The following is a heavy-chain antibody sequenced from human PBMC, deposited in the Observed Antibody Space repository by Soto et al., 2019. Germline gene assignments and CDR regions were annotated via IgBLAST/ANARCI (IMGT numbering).Heavy chain of an antibody. J-gene: IGHJ4*02. V-gene: IGHV1-2*02. D-gene: IGHD3-16*01. CDR1: GYTFTGHY. CDR3: ARLGSYYDGSSYPF. CDR2: INHNGGAT. Sequence: ASVKVSCKASGYTFTGHYLHWVRQAPGQRFEWLGWINHNGGATKYARKFQGRISLTGDTSTTTAYLELNRLRSDDTAVYFCARLGSYYDGSSYPFWGQGTLVTVYS.